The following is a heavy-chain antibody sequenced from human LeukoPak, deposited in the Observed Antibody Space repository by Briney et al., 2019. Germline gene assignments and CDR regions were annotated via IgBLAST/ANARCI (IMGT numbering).Heavy chain of an antibody. V-gene: IGHV3-23*01. Sequence: GGSLRLSCGAAGVTFSSYAMSWVRQAPGKGLEWVSAISGSGGSTYYADSVKGRLTISRDNSKNTMYLQMNSLRAEDTAVYYCAKDYTPMVRGVNDYWGQGTLVTVSS. CDR2: ISGSGGST. D-gene: IGHD3-10*01. CDR1: GVTFSSYA. CDR3: AKDYTPMVRGVNDY. J-gene: IGHJ4*02.